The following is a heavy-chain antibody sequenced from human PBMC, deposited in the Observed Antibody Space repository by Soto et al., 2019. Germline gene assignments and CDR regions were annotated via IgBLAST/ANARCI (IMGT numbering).Heavy chain of an antibody. CDR1: GGSFSGYY. V-gene: IGHV4-34*01. CDR3: ARLGYCSGGSCYSLGNLPQFDP. D-gene: IGHD2-15*01. Sequence: SETLSLTCAVYGGSFSGYYWSWIRQPPGKGLEWIGEINHSGSTNYNPSLKSRVTISVDTSKNQFSLKLSSVTAADTAVYYCARLGYCSGGSCYSLGNLPQFDPWGQGTLVTVSS. J-gene: IGHJ5*02. CDR2: INHSGST.